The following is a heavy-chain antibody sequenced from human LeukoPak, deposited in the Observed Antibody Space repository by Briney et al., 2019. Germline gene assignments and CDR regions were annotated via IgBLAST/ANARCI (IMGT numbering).Heavy chain of an antibody. V-gene: IGHV4-34*01. D-gene: IGHD5-18*01. CDR2: INDSGTT. CDR1: GGSFSGYY. Sequence: PSETLSLTCAVYGGSFSGYYLSWIRQAPGKALEWIGEINDSGTTNYNPSLKRRVTISVDTSKNQFSLKLSSVTAADTAVYYCARHASSYGSLYMDVWGKGTTVTVSS. J-gene: IGHJ6*03. CDR3: ARHASSYGSLYMDV.